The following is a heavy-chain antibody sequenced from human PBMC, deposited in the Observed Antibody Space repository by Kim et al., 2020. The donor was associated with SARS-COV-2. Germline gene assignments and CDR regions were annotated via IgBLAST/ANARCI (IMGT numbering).Heavy chain of an antibody. CDR1: GFTFSSYG. CDR2: IWYDGSNK. J-gene: IGHJ6*02. V-gene: IGHV3-33*01. CDR3: ARGLHNYDFWSGHHYGMDV. Sequence: GGSLRLSCAASGFTFSSYGMHWVRQAPGKGLEWVAVIWYDGSNKYYADSVKGRFTISRDNSKNTLYLQMNSLRAEDTAVYYWARGLHNYDFWSGHHYGMDVWGQGTTVTVSS. D-gene: IGHD3-3*01.